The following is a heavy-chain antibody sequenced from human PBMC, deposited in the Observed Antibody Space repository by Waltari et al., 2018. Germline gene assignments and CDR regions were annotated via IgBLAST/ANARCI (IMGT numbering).Heavy chain of an antibody. V-gene: IGHV5-51*01. Sequence: VQLVQSGAEVKKPGESLRISCRDSGYGFDSYWIAWVRQRPGKGLEWMGDIYPGDSDTRYIPAFQGQVTISADKSVTTVYLQWNSLKTSDSGIYYCARRFMTGEGLTLNWLDPWGQGTLVTVSS. J-gene: IGHJ5*02. D-gene: IGHD3-16*01. CDR3: ARRFMTGEGLTLNWLDP. CDR2: IYPGDSDT. CDR1: GYGFDSYW.